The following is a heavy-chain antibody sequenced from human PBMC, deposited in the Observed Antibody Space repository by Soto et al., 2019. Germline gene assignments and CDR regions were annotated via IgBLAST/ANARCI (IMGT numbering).Heavy chain of an antibody. CDR1: GFTFSSHW. CDR3: AREISMIEDDTSFDY. Sequence: EVQLVESGGGLAQPGGSLRLSCAASGFTFSSHWMHWVRQAPGTGLVWVSRTNSDGSSTRHADSVKGRFTISRDNAKNTLYLQMNRLRAEDTAVYYCAREISMIEDDTSFDYWGQGTLVTVSS. J-gene: IGHJ4*02. CDR2: TNSDGSST. V-gene: IGHV3-74*01. D-gene: IGHD3-22*01.